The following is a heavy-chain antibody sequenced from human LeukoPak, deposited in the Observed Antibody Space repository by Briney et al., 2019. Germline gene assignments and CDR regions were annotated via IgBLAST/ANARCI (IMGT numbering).Heavy chain of an antibody. J-gene: IGHJ3*02. CDR2: IYYSGST. Sequence: TLSLTCTVSGGSISSYYWSWIRQPPGKGLEWIGYIYYSGSTNYNPSLKSRVTISVDTSKNQFSLKLSSVTAADTAVYYCARESPGAIDAFDIWGQGTMVTVSS. CDR1: GGSISSYY. D-gene: IGHD3-10*01. V-gene: IGHV4-59*01. CDR3: ARESPGAIDAFDI.